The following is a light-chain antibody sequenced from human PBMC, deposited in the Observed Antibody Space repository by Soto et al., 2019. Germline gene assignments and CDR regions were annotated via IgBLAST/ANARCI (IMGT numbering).Light chain of an antibody. V-gene: IGLV2-8*01. J-gene: IGLJ1*01. CDR1: SSDVGRYNY. CDR3: SSYADSNPCV. Sequence: QSVLTQPPSAAGSPGQSVTISCTGTSSDVGRYNYVSWYQQHPGKAPKLMMYEVTKRPSGVPDRFSGSKSGNTASLTVSGLQAEDEADYYCSSYADSNPCVFGTGTKLTVL. CDR2: EVT.